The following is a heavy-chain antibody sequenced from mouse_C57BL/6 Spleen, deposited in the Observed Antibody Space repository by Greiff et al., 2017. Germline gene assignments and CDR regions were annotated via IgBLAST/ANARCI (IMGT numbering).Heavy chain of an antibody. CDR2: SRNKANDYTT. CDR1: GFTFSDFY. D-gene: IGHD3-3*01. J-gene: IGHJ4*01. V-gene: IGHV7-1*01. Sequence: EVMLVESGGGLVQSGRSLRLSCATSGFTFSDFYMEWVRQAPGKGLEWIAASRNKANDYTTEYSASVKGRFIVSRDTSQSILYLQMNALRAEDTAIYYCARSRLGAMDYGGQGTSGTVAS. CDR3: ARSRLGAMDY.